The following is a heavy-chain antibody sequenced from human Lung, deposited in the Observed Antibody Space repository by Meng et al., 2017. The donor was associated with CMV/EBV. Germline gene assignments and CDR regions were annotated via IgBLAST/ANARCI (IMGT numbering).Heavy chain of an antibody. CDR2: VYYCGST. J-gene: IGHJ4*02. Sequence: SETLSLXXTVSGDSITSHYWTWIRQPPGKGLEWIAYVYYCGSTIYNPSLKSRLTISVDTSKNQFYLNLSSVTAADWAVYYCARGWRCLGWLSRRKYYCDDWGQETXVTVAS. CDR1: GDSITSHY. D-gene: IGHD3-3*01. V-gene: IGHV4-59*11. CDR3: ARGWRCLGWLSRRKYYCDD.